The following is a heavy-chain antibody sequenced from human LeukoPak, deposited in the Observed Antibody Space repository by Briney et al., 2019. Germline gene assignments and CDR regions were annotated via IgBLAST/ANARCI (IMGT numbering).Heavy chain of an antibody. CDR3: ARGEITMVRGVTYYYYGMDV. Sequence: SVKVSCKASGYTFTNYGISWVRQAPGQGLEWMGGIIPIFGTANYAQKFQGRVTITTDESTSTAYMELSSLRSEDTAVYYCARGEITMVRGVTYYYYGMDVWGKGTTVTVSS. CDR2: IIPIFGTA. D-gene: IGHD3-10*01. V-gene: IGHV1-69*05. CDR1: GYTFTNYG. J-gene: IGHJ6*04.